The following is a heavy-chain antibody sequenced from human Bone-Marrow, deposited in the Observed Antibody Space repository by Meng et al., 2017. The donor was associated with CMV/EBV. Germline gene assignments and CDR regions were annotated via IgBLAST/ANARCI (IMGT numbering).Heavy chain of an antibody. CDR1: GYTFTSYG. J-gene: IGHJ4*02. D-gene: IGHD2-15*01. CDR2: INPNSGGT. CDR3: ARKEYCSGGSCYSGIDY. V-gene: IGHV1-2*02. Sequence: ASVKVSCKASGYTFTSYGISWVRQATGQGLEWMGWINPNSGGTNYAQKFQGRVTMTRDTSISTAYMELSRLRSDDTAVYYCARKEYCSGGSCYSGIDYWGQGTRVTVSS.